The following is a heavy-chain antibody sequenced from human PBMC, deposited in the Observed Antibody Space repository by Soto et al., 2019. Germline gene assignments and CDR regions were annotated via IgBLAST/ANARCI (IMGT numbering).Heavy chain of an antibody. CDR2: FDPEDGET. D-gene: IGHD5-12*01. Sequence: ASVKVSCKVSGYTLTELSMHWVRQAPGKGLEWMGGFDPEDGETIYAQKFQGRVTMTEDTSTDTAYMELRSLRSDDTAVYYCARDGPIVATIFDYWGQGTLVTVSS. V-gene: IGHV1-24*01. J-gene: IGHJ4*02. CDR1: GYTLTELS. CDR3: ARDGPIVATIFDY.